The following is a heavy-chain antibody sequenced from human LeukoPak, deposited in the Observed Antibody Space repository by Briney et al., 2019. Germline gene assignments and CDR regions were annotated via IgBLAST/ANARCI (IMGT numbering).Heavy chain of an antibody. J-gene: IGHJ6*03. CDR1: GYTFTSYD. CDR2: MNPNSGNT. Sequence: GASVKVSCKASGYTFTSYDINWVRQATGQGLEWMGWMNPNSGNTGYAQKFQGRVTITRNTSISTAYMELSSLRSEDTAVYYCARGAFIAARKGLDYYYYYMDVWGKGTTVTVSS. D-gene: IGHD6-6*01. V-gene: IGHV1-8*03. CDR3: ARGAFIAARKGLDYYYYYMDV.